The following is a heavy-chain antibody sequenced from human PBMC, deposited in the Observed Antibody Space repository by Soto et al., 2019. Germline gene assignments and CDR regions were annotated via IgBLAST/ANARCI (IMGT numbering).Heavy chain of an antibody. Sequence: QVQLQQWGAGLLKPSETLSLTCAVYGGSFSGYYWSWISPPPGQGLEWIGAINHSGSTTYNPSLKCRFTLSVDTSNNQFSLKLSSVTAADTAVYYCARGGLRWYERYYFAYWGQGTMVTVSS. J-gene: IGHJ4*02. D-gene: IGHD4-17*01. CDR3: ARGGLRWYERYYFAY. V-gene: IGHV4-34*01. CDR1: GGSFSGYY. CDR2: INHSGST.